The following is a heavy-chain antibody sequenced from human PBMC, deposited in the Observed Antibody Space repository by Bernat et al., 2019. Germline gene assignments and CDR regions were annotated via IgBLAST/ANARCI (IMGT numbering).Heavy chain of an antibody. CDR2: IWYDGSNK. J-gene: IGHJ4*02. CDR1: GFTFSSYG. Sequence: QVQLVESGGGVVQPGRSLRLSCAASGFTFSSYGMHWVRQAPGKGLEWVAVIWYDGSNKYYADSVKGRFTISRDNSKNMLYLQMNSLRAEDTAVYYCARDRNRYSYGYGYGYWGQGTLVTVSS. V-gene: IGHV3-33*01. CDR3: ARDRNRYSYGYGYGY. D-gene: IGHD5-18*01.